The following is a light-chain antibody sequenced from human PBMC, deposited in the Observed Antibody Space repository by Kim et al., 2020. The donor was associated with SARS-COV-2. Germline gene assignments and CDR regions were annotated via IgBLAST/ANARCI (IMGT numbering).Light chain of an antibody. CDR1: RSNIGTGYD. CDR3: QSYDSSLSGFI. J-gene: IGLJ2*01. V-gene: IGLV1-40*01. CDR2: GNT. Sequence: QSVLTQPPSVSGAPGQRVTISCTGSRSNIGTGYDVHWYQQLPGTAPKLLIHGNTNRPSGVPDRFSASKSGTSASLAITGLQPEDEADYYCQSYDSSLSGFIFGGGTQLTVL.